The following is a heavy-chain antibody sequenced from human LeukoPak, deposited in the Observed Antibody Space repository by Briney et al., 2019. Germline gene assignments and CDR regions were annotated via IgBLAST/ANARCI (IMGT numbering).Heavy chain of an antibody. CDR3: VRSGYSSSWYQGDY. CDR2: IYPGDSDT. D-gene: IGHD6-13*01. CDR1: GYTFGTSYW. V-gene: IGHV5-51*01. J-gene: IGHJ4*02. Sequence: GESLKISCKGSGYTFGTSYWIAWVRQTPGKGLEWMGSIYPGDSDTRYSPSFQGQITISADKSISTAYLQWSSLKASDTAMYYCVRSGYSSSWYQGDYWGQGTLVTVSS.